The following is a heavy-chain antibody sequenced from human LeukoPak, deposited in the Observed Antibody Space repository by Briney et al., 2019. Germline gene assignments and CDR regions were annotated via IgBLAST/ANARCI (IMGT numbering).Heavy chain of an antibody. Sequence: SSETLSLTCTVSGGSISSYYWSWIRQPPGKGLEWIGYIYYSGSTNYNPSLKSRVTISVDTSTNQFSLKLSSVTAADTVVYYCARERGRSYGSVPYYYYYMDVWGKGTTVTVSS. CDR1: GGSISSYY. V-gene: IGHV4-59*01. CDR3: ARERGRSYGSVPYYYYYMDV. CDR2: IYYSGST. J-gene: IGHJ6*03. D-gene: IGHD5-18*01.